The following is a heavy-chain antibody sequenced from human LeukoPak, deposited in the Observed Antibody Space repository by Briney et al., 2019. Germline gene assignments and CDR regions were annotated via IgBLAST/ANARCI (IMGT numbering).Heavy chain of an antibody. V-gene: IGHV3-53*01. D-gene: IGHD3-10*01. CDR1: GFTVSSNY. CDR3: ARGWFGEFTSNWFDP. J-gene: IGHJ5*02. CDR2: IYSGGST. Sequence: PGGSLRLSCAASGFTVSSNYMSWVRQAPGKGLEWVSVIYSGGSTYYADSVKGRFTISRDNSKNTLYLQMNSLRAEDTAVYYCARGWFGEFTSNWFDPWGQGTLVTVSS.